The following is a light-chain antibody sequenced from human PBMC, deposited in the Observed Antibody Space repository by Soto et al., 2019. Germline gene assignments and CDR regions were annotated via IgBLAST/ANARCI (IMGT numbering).Light chain of an antibody. V-gene: IGKV4-1*01. Sequence: DIVMIPSPDALAVSLGEGATINCKSSQSVFYRSNNKNYLAWYQQKPGKAPKFLIYGASTLQNGVPSRFTGSGSGTDFTLTVNSLQPEDFATYYCQQSYSSPTTFGQGTRLEIK. CDR1: QSVFYRSNNKNY. CDR2: GAS. J-gene: IGKJ5*01. CDR3: QQSYSSPTT.